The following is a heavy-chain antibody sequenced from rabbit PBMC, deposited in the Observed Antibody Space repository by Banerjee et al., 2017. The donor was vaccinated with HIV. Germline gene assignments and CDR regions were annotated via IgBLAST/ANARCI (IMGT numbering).Heavy chain of an antibody. Sequence: QEQLEESGGDLVKPEGSLTLTCTASGFSFNNKYVMCWVRQAPGKGLEWIACINSNTGNTVYASWAKGPFTISKTSSTVTLQMTSLTAADTATYFCARDSTGSRPVYFNLWGQGTLVTVS. CDR2: INSNTGNT. J-gene: IGHJ4*01. V-gene: IGHV1S45*01. CDR1: GFSFNNKYV. D-gene: IGHD4-2*01. CDR3: ARDSTGSRPVYFNL.